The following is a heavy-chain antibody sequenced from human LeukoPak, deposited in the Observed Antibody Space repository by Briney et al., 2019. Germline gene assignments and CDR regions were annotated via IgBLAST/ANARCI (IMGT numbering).Heavy chain of an antibody. V-gene: IGHV3-30*18. CDR3: AKAYNWNDGALDI. CDR1: GFTFSSYG. Sequence: GGSLRLSCAASGFTFSSYGMHWVRQAPGKGLEWVAVISYDGSNKYYADSVKGRFTISRDNSKNTLYLQMNSLRAEDTAVYYCAKAYNWNDGALDIWGQGTMVTV. D-gene: IGHD1-20*01. J-gene: IGHJ3*02. CDR2: ISYDGSNK.